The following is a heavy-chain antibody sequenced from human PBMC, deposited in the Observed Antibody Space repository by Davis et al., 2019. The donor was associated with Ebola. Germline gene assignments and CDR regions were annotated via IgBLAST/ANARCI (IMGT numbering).Heavy chain of an antibody. CDR2: INHSGST. V-gene: IGHV4-39*07. CDR3: ARGGDSSSWYYYYGMDV. D-gene: IGHD6-13*01. J-gene: IGHJ6*02. Sequence: SETLSLTCTVSGGSISSSSYYWGWIRQPPGKGLGWIGEINHSGSTNYNPSLKSRVTISVDTSKNQFSLKLSSVTAADTAVYYCARGGDSSSWYYYYGMDVWGQGTTVTVSS. CDR1: GGSISSSSYY.